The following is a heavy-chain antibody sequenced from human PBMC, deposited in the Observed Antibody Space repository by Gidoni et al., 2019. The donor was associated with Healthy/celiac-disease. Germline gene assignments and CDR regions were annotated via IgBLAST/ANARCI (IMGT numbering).Heavy chain of an antibody. D-gene: IGHD3-3*01. J-gene: IGHJ3*02. V-gene: IGHV3-33*01. CDR1: GFTFTSYG. CDR2: IWYDGSNK. CDR3: ARGDFWSGYYIFDAFDI. Sequence: QVQLVESGGGVVQPGRSLRLSCAASGFTFTSYGMHWVRQAPGKGLEWVAVIWYDGSNKYYADSVKGRFTISRDNSKNTLYLQMNSLRAEDTAVYYCARGDFWSGYYIFDAFDIWGQGTMVTVSS.